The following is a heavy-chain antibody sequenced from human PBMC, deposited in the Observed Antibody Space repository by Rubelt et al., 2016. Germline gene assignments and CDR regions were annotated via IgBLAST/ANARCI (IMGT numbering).Heavy chain of an antibody. CDR2: GST. Sequence: GSTNYNPSLKSRVTISVDTSKNQFSLKLSSVTAADTAVYYCARGVGYSNYWGQGTLVTVSS. V-gene: IGHV4-34*01. D-gene: IGHD4-11*01. J-gene: IGHJ4*02. CDR3: ARGVGYSNY.